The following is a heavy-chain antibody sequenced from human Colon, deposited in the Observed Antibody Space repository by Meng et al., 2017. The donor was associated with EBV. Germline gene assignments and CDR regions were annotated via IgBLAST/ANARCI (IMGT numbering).Heavy chain of an antibody. J-gene: IGHJ1*01. D-gene: IGHD3-10*01. V-gene: IGHV1-46*01. Sequence: QVQLVQSETEVKKPGASVKISCKASGYSFTDYYIHWVRHVPGQGLEWMGIINPSGGTTSYAQPFQGRVTMTRDTSTSTAYMELSSLRSADTAVYYCARPGYGHGREYFQHWGQGTLVTVSS. CDR1: GYSFTDYY. CDR2: INPSGGTT. CDR3: ARPGYGHGREYFQH.